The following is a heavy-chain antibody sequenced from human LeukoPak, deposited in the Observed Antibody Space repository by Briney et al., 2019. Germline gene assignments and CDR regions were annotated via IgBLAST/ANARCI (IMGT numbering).Heavy chain of an antibody. J-gene: IGHJ6*03. CDR2: ISAYNGNA. CDR1: GYTFSGYY. V-gene: IGHV1-18*04. D-gene: IGHD3-10*01. Sequence: ASVKVSCKASGYTFSGYYIHWVRQAPGQGLEWMGWISAYNGNANYAQKLQGRVTMTTDTSTSTAYMELRSLRSDDTAVYYCARDSYYGSGSPPYYYYYYMDVWGKGTTVTVSS. CDR3: ARDSYYGSGSPPYYYYYYMDV.